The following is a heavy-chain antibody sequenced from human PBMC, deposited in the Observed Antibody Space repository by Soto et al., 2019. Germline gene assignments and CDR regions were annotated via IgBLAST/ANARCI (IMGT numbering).Heavy chain of an antibody. Sequence: PSETLSLTCTVSSGSISSSSYYWGWIRQPPGKGLEWIGSIYYSGSTYYNPSLKSRVTISVDTSKNQFSLKLSSVTAADTAVYYCARLNRNHRLLCGGWFDPWGQGTLVTVSS. CDR2: IYYSGST. CDR3: ARLNRNHRLLCGGWFDP. CDR1: SGSISSSSYY. J-gene: IGHJ5*02. D-gene: IGHD2-2*01. V-gene: IGHV4-39*01.